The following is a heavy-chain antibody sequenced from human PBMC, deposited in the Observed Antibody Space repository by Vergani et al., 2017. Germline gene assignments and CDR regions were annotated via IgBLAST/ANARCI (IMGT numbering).Heavy chain of an antibody. CDR2: ISAYNGNT. CDR1: GYTFTSYG. D-gene: IGHD5-18*01. Sequence: QVQMVQSGAEVKKPGASVKVSCKASGYTFTSYGISWVRQAPGQGLEWMGWISAYNGNTNYAQKLQGRVTMTTDTSTGTAYMELRSLRSDDTAVYYCARDSGVVYTYGRPYYFDYWGQGTLVTVSS. J-gene: IGHJ4*02. V-gene: IGHV1-18*01. CDR3: ARDSGVVYTYGRPYYFDY.